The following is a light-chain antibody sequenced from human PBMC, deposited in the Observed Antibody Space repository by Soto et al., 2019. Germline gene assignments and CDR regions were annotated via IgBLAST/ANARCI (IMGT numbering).Light chain of an antibody. CDR2: GAS. CDR3: QQYGSPPSLT. Sequence: EIVLTQSPGTLSLSPGERVTLSCRASQSVSGSYLAWYQQKPGQAPRLLINGASSRATGIPDRFSGSGSGTDFTLTISRLEPEDFAVDYCQQYGSPPSLTFGGGTKVEIK. J-gene: IGKJ4*01. CDR1: QSVSGSY. V-gene: IGKV3-20*01.